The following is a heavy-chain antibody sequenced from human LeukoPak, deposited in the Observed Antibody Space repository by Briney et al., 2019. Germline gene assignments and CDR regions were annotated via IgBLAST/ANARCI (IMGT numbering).Heavy chain of an antibody. D-gene: IGHD3-10*01. CDR1: GFTFSSYW. J-gene: IGHJ4*02. CDR2: INSDGGST. CDR3: ARDTGTYYYGSGSYLFDY. V-gene: IGHV3-74*01. Sequence: GGSLRLSCAATGFTFSSYWIHWVRQAPGKGLVWVSRINSDGGSTSYADSVKGRFTISRDNAKNTLYLQMNSLRAEDTAVYYCARDTGTYYYGSGSYLFDYWGQGTLVTVSS.